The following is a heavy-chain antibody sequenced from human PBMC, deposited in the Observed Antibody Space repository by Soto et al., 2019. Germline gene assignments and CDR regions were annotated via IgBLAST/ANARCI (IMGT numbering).Heavy chain of an antibody. D-gene: IGHD3-16*01. J-gene: IGHJ6*02. CDR2: IVVGSGNT. Sequence: SVKVSCKASGFTFTSSAVQWVRQARGQRLEWIGWIVVGSGNTNYAQKFQERVTITRDMSTSTAYMELSSLRSEDTAVYYCAKDRGIGDYYYGMDVWGQGTTVTVSS. CDR3: AKDRGIGDYYYGMDV. CDR1: GFTFTSSA. V-gene: IGHV1-58*01.